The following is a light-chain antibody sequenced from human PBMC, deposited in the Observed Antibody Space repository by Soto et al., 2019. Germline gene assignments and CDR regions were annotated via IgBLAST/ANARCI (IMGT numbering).Light chain of an antibody. Sequence: EIVLTQSPATLSLSAGEIATLSCRASQSVSSYLAWYQQKPGQAPRLLIYDASNRATGIPARFSGSGSGTDFTLTISSLEPEDFAVYYCQQRSNWPPETLTFGGGTKVEIK. J-gene: IGKJ4*01. V-gene: IGKV3-11*01. CDR3: QQRSNWPPETLT. CDR1: QSVSSY. CDR2: DAS.